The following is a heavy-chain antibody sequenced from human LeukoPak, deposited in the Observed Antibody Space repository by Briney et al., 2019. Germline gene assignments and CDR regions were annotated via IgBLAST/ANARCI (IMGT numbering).Heavy chain of an antibody. CDR1: GYTFTGYY. CDR3: ASRPYYYDSSGYYRDAFDI. Sequence: GASVKVSCKASGYTFTGYYMHWVRQAPGQGLEWMGRINPNSGGTNYAQKLQGRVTMTRDTAISTAYMELSRLRSDDTAVYYCASRPYYYDSSGYYRDAFDIWGQGTMVTVSS. J-gene: IGHJ3*02. CDR2: INPNSGGT. V-gene: IGHV1-2*06. D-gene: IGHD3-22*01.